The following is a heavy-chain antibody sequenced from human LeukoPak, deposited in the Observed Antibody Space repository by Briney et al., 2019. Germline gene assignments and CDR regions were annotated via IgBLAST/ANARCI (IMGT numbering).Heavy chain of an antibody. Sequence: GGSLRLSCAASGFTFSSYGMPWVRQAPGKGLEWVAVISYDGSNKYYADSVKGRFTISRDNSKNTLYLQMNSLRAEDTAVYYCAKGDGSGSYYSEDYWGQGTLVTVSS. CDR1: GFTFSSYG. CDR3: AKGDGSGSYYSEDY. J-gene: IGHJ4*02. D-gene: IGHD3-10*01. V-gene: IGHV3-30*18. CDR2: ISYDGSNK.